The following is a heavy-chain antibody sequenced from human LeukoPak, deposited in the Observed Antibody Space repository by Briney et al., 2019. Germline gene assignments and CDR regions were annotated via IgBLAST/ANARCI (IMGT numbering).Heavy chain of an antibody. CDR2: VNSDGSYT. CDR1: GFSFSSYW. CDR3: AKSCTSTTCQIED. J-gene: IGHJ4*02. V-gene: IGHV3-74*01. D-gene: IGHD2-2*01. Sequence: GGSLRLTCAASGFSFSSYWMHWVRQAPGKGLVWVSRVNSDGSYTTYAESVKGRFTVSRDNAENTVYLQIDSLRAEDTAVYYCAKSCTSTTCQIEDWGQGTLVTVSS.